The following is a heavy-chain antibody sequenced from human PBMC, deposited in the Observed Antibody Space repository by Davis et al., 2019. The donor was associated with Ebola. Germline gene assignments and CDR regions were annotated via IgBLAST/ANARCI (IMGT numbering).Heavy chain of an antibody. CDR3: ARDLRDDYIWGSSPDYFDY. CDR1: GGTFSSYA. Sequence: SVKVSCKASGGTFSSYAISWVRQAPGQGLEWMGGIIPIFGTANYAQKFQGRVTITADESTSTAYMELSSLRSEDTAVYYCARDLRDDYIWGSSPDYFDYWGQGTLVTVSS. V-gene: IGHV1-69*13. J-gene: IGHJ4*02. CDR2: IIPIFGTA. D-gene: IGHD3-16*01.